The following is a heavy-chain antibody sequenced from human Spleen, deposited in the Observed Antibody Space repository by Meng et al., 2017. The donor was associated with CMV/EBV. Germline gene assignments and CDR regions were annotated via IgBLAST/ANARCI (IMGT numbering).Heavy chain of an antibody. CDR1: GFTFSSYS. CDR2: ISSSSSYI. D-gene: IGHD2-2*01. V-gene: IGHV3-21*01. CDR3: ARDIVVVPAAIASTYYYYYYGMDV. J-gene: IGHJ6*02. Sequence: GGSLRLSCAASGFTFSSYSMNWVRQAPGKGLEWVSSISSSSSYIYYADSVKGRFTISRDNAKNSLYLQMNSLRAEDTAMYYCARDIVVVPAAIASTYYYYYYGMDVWGQGTTVTVSS.